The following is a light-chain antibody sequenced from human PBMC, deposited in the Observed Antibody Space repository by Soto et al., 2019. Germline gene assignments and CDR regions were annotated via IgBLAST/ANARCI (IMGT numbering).Light chain of an antibody. V-gene: IGKV3-11*01. J-gene: IGKJ4*01. CDR2: DAS. CDR3: QQRINWLT. Sequence: EIVLTQSPATLSLSPGERATLSCRASQSVSSYLAWYQQKPGQDPRLLIYDASNRATGIPSRFSGSGSGTEFTLTISSLEPEDFAVYYCQQRINWLTFGGWTKVEIK. CDR1: QSVSSY.